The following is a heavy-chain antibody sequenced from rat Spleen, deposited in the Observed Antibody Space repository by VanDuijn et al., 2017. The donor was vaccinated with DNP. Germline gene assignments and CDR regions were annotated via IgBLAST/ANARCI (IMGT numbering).Heavy chain of an antibody. Sequence: EVQLVESDGGLVQPGRSLKLSCAASGFTFSHYGMAWVRQAPTKGLEWVATISYDGSNTYYRNSVKGRFTISRDNAKRTVYLQMGSLRSEDTATYYCIRQELRRLYWFAYWGQGTLVTVSS. J-gene: IGHJ3*01. D-gene: IGHD1-11*01. V-gene: IGHV5-29*01. CDR1: GFTFSHYG. CDR3: IRQELRRLYWFAY. CDR2: ISYDGSNT.